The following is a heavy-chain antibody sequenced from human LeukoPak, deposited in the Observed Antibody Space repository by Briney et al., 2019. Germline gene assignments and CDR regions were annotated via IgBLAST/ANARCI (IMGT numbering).Heavy chain of an antibody. CDR3: ASGRELAFDY. Sequence: PGGSLRLSCAASGFTFSSYGMHWVRQAPGKGLEWVAVIWYDGSNKYYADSVKGRFTISRDNSKNTLYLQMNSLRAEDTTVYYCASGRELAFDYWGQGTLVTVSS. CDR1: GFTFSSYG. D-gene: IGHD1-26*01. V-gene: IGHV3-33*01. CDR2: IWYDGSNK. J-gene: IGHJ4*02.